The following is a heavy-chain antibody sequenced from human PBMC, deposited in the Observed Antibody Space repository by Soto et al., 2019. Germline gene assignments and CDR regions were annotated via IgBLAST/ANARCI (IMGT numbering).Heavy chain of an antibody. V-gene: IGHV1-2*04. CDR1: GYTFTGYY. CDR3: ARGIRGVNYYYYYMDV. D-gene: IGHD3-10*01. J-gene: IGHJ6*03. Sequence: GASVKVSCKASGYTFTGYYMHWVRQAPGQGLGWMGWINPNSGGTNYAQKFQGWVTMTRDTSISTAYMELSRLRSDDTAVYYCARGIRGVNYYYYYMDVWGKGTTVTVSS. CDR2: INPNSGGT.